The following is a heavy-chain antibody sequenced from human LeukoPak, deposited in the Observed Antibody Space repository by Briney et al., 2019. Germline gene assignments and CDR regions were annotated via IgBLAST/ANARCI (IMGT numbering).Heavy chain of an antibody. J-gene: IGHJ6*02. Sequence: GGSLRLSCAASGFTFSSYWMHWVRQAPGKGLVWVSRINSDGSSTTYADSVKGRFTISRDNAKNTLYLQMNSLRAEDTAVYYCAKEQWLVRSYYGMDGWGQGSTVTVSS. CDR2: INSDGSST. CDR3: AKEQWLVRSYYGMDG. V-gene: IGHV3-74*01. D-gene: IGHD6-19*01. CDR1: GFTFSSYW.